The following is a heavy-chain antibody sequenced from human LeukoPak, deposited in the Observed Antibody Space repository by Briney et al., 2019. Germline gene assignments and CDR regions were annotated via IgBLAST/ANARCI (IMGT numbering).Heavy chain of an antibody. J-gene: IGHJ3*02. CDR2: IWYDGSNK. CDR3: AKVGGIVGAAGAFDI. D-gene: IGHD1-26*01. CDR1: GFTFSSYG. V-gene: IGHV3-33*06. Sequence: GGXLRLSCAASGFTFSSYGMHWVRQAPGKGLEWVAVIWYDGSNKYYADSVKGRFTISRDNSKNTLYLQMNSLRAEDTAVYYCAKVGGIVGAAGAFDIWGQGTMVTVSS.